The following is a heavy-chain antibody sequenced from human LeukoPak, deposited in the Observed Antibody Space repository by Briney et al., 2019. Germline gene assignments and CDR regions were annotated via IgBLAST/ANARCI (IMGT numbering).Heavy chain of an antibody. CDR2: FDPEEGET. CDR1: GYTLTELS. J-gene: IGHJ4*02. CDR3: ARGALVPTAPSDY. V-gene: IGHV1-24*01. Sequence: GASVKVSCKLSGYTLTELSMHWVRQAPGKGLEWMGGFDPEEGETIYAQKFQGRVTMTEDTSTDTAYMELSSLRSEDTAVYYCARGALVPTAPSDYWGQGTLVTVSS. D-gene: IGHD2-2*01.